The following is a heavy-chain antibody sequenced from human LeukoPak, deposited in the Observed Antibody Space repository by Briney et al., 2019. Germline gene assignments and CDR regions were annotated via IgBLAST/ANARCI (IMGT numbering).Heavy chain of an antibody. CDR3: AGLYCSGGSCSFDY. J-gene: IGHJ4*02. D-gene: IGHD2-15*01. V-gene: IGHV4-59*01. CDR1: GGSIRSYY. CDR2: IYYSGST. Sequence: SETLSLTCTVSGGSIRSYYWSWIRQPPGKGLEWIGYIYYSGSTNYNPSLKSRVTISVDTSKNQFSLKLSSVTAADTAVYYCAGLYCSGGSCSFDYWGQGTLVTVSS.